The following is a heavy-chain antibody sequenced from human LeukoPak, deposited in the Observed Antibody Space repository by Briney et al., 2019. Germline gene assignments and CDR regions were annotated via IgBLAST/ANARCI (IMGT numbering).Heavy chain of an antibody. CDR3: AREVYSSSRPADAFDI. Sequence: QAGGSLRLSCAASGFTFSSYAMSWVRQAPGKGLEWVANIIQDGSEKNYVDSVKGRFTISRDNARNSLYLQMNSLGAEDTAVYYCAREVYSSSRPADAFDIWGQGTVVTVSS. J-gene: IGHJ3*02. CDR1: GFTFSSYA. CDR2: IIQDGSEK. V-gene: IGHV3-7*01. D-gene: IGHD6-13*01.